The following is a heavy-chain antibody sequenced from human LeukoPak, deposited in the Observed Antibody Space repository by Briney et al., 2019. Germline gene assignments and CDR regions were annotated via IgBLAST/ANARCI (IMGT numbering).Heavy chain of an antibody. D-gene: IGHD2-2*02. CDR1: VFTFSSYA. V-gene: IGHV3-23*01. J-gene: IGHJ4*02. CDR2: ISGKCGST. CDR3: AKGMRHCDSTSCYSFHPPDY. Sequence: PGGSLRLSYASSVFTFSSYAMICVPHAPGKGLEGVSAISGKCGSTYYADSVRGRFTISRDNSQNTLYLKMNSLRAEDTAMYYCAKGMRHCDSTSCYSFHPPDYWGQGTLVTVSS.